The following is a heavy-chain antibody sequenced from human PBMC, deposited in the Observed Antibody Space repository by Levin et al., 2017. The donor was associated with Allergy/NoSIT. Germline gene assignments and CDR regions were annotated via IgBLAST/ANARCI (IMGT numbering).Heavy chain of an antibody. J-gene: IGHJ4*02. CDR3: ARSGSTFGGVLAY. V-gene: IGHV3-7*01. CDR1: GFTFSSHW. CDR2: IKKDGSEE. Sequence: ASVKVSCAASGFTFSSHWMVWVRRAPGKGLEWVANIKKDGSEEYYVDSVKGRFTISRDNAKNSLYLQMNSLRAEDTAVYYCARSGSTFGGVLAYWGQGTLVTVSS. D-gene: IGHD3-16*02.